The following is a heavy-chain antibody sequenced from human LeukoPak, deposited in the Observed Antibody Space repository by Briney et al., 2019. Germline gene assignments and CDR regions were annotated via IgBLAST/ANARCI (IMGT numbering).Heavy chain of an antibody. CDR3: ARGGDSRTGYYYYYMDV. CDR2: IYTSASP. D-gene: IGHD2-21*02. Sequence: PSETLSLTCTVSGGSISGYYWSWIRQPAGKGREWIGRIYTSASPNYNPSLKSRVTMSADTSKNQFSLKLSSVTAADTAVYYCARGGDSRTGYYYYYMDVWGKGTTVTVSS. J-gene: IGHJ6*03. V-gene: IGHV4-4*07. CDR1: GGSISGYY.